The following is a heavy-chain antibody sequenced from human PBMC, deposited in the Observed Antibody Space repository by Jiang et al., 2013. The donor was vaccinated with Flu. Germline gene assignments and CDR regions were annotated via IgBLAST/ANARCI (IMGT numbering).Heavy chain of an antibody. CDR3: ARARDVPDAFDI. V-gene: IGHV1-69*10. J-gene: IGHJ3*02. CDR2: IIPILGIA. CDR1: FSSYA. D-gene: IGHD2-21*02. Sequence: FSSYAISWVRQAPGQGLEWMGGIIPILGIANYAQKFQGRVTITADKSTSTAYMELGSLRSEDTAVYYCARARDVPDAFDIWGQGTMVTVSS.